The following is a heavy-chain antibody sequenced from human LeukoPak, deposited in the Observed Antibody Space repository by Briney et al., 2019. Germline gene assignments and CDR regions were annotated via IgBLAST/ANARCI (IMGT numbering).Heavy chain of an antibody. CDR3: ARSWWGTDWSLYDNWFDP. D-gene: IGHD3/OR15-3a*01. CDR1: GFTFTSYY. V-gene: IGHV1-46*01. J-gene: IGHJ5*02. CDR2: INPSGGST. Sequence: ASVKLSCKTSGFTFTSYYMHWVRQAPGQGLEWMGVINPSGGSTNYAQEFQGRLTMTRDTSTSTVYMELTSLRSDDTAFYYCARSWWGTDWSLYDNWFDPWGQGTLVTVSS.